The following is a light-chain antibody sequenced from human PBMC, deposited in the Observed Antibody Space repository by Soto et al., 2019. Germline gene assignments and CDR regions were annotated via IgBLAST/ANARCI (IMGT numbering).Light chain of an antibody. CDR2: GNI. V-gene: IGLV1-40*01. J-gene: IGLJ3*02. CDR3: QSYDTSLSAWV. CDR1: SSNIGAGFD. Sequence: QAVVTQPPSVSGAPGQGVTISCTGSSSNIGAGFDVHWYQQLPRTAPKLLIYGNINRPSGVPDRFSASKSGTSASLAITGLQAEDEADYYCQSYDTSLSAWVFGGGTKVTVL.